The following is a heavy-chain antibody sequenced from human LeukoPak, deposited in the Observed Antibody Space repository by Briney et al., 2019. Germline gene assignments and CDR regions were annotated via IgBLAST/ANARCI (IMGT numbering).Heavy chain of an antibody. J-gene: IGHJ4*02. D-gene: IGHD2-15*01. V-gene: IGHV3-23*01. CDR2: ISGSGGST. Sequence: GGSPRLSCAASGFTFSSYAMSWVRQAPGKGLEWVSAISGSGGSTYYADSVKGRFTISRDNSKNTLYLQMNSLRAEDTAVYYCAKVFSPRWDIPFPFDYWGQGTLVTVSS. CDR3: AKVFSPRWDIPFPFDY. CDR1: GFTFSSYA.